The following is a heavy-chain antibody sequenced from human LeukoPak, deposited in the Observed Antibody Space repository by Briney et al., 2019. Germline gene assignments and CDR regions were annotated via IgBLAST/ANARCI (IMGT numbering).Heavy chain of an antibody. J-gene: IGHJ3*02. CDR1: GGSFSGYY. D-gene: IGHD3-3*01. CDR2: INHSGST. V-gene: IGHV4-34*01. Sequence: SETLSLTCAVYGGSFSGYYWSWIRQPPGKGLEWIGEINHSGSTNYNPSLKSRVTISVDTSKNQFSLKLSSVTAADTAVYYCARDRSFDYDFWSGYFKDAFDIWGQGTMVTVSS. CDR3: ARDRSFDYDFWSGYFKDAFDI.